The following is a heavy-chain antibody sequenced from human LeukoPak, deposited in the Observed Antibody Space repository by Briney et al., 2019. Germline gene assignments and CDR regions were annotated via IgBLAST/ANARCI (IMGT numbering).Heavy chain of an antibody. CDR3: ARDGDSSGYPNWFDP. CDR1: GYTFTSYG. CDR2: IIPIFGTA. J-gene: IGHJ5*02. V-gene: IGHV1-69*13. Sequence: ASVKVSCKASGYTFTSYGISWVRQAPGQGLEWMGGIIPIFGTANYAQKFQGRVTITADESTSTAYMELSSLRSEDTAVYYCARDGDSSGYPNWFDPWGQGTLVTVSS. D-gene: IGHD3-22*01.